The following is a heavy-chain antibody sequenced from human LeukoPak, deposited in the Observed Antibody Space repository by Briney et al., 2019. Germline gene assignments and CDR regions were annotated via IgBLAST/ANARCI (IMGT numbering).Heavy chain of an antibody. CDR1: GFTFSIYT. J-gene: IGHJ4*02. D-gene: IGHD2-2*01. Sequence: GGSLRLSCAASGFTFSIYTMHWVRQAPGKGLEWVAIISYDGSNQYYADSVKGRFTISRDNSKNTLYLQLNSLTGDDTAVYYCARDIYCSSTSRGCTNDYWGQGTLVTVSP. V-gene: IGHV3-30-3*01. CDR3: ARDIYCSSTSRGCTNDY. CDR2: ISYDGSNQ.